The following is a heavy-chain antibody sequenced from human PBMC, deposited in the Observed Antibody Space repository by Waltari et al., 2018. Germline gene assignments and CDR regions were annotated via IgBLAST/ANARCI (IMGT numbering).Heavy chain of an antibody. CDR3: ARHRHDFWSGYYTDY. CDR1: GGSISSSSYY. J-gene: IGHJ4*02. V-gene: IGHV4-39*01. D-gene: IGHD3-3*01. CDR2: IYYSGST. Sequence: QLQLQESGPGLVKPSETLSLTCTVPGGSISSSSYYWGWIRQPPGKGLEWIGSIYYSGSTYYNPSLKSRVTISVDTSKNQFSLKLSSVTAADTAVYYCARHRHDFWSGYYTDYWGQGTLVTVSS.